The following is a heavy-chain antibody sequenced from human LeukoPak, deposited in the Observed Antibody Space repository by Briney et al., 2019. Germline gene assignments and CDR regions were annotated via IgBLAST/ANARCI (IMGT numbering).Heavy chain of an antibody. CDR3: AREEPAGYGMDV. J-gene: IGHJ6*04. Sequence: PGGSLRLSCAASGFTFSSYEMNWVRQAPGKGLEWVSYISSSGSTIYYADSVKGRFTISRDNAKNSLYLQMNSLRAEDTAVYYCAREEPAGYGMDVWGKGTTATVSS. D-gene: IGHD6-25*01. CDR2: ISSSGSTI. V-gene: IGHV3-48*03. CDR1: GFTFSSYE.